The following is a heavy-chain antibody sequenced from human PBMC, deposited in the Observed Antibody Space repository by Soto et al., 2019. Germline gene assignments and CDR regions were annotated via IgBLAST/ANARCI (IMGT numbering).Heavy chain of an antibody. CDR2: ISAYNGNT. V-gene: IGHV1-18*04. Sequence: QVQLVQSGAEVKKPGASVKVSCKASGYTFTSYGISWVRQAHGQGLEWMGWISAYNGNTNYAQKLQGRVTMTTDTSTSTAYMELRSLRSDDTAVYYCATTYCTNGVCYEGFDYWGQGTLVTVSS. CDR3: ATTYCTNGVCYEGFDY. J-gene: IGHJ4*02. D-gene: IGHD2-8*01. CDR1: GYTFTSYG.